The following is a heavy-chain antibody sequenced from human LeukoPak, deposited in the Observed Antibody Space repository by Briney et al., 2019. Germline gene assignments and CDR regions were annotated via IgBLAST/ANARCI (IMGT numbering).Heavy chain of an antibody. D-gene: IGHD1-26*01. CDR2: ISNDGSAT. Sequence: GGSRRLSCAASGFTFSIYWMHWVRQAPGTGLVWVSRISNDGSATIYVDSVKGRFTISRDNAKNTLYLQMNSLRAEDTAVYYCARDSSGSYDYWGQGTLVTVSS. CDR3: ARDSSGSYDY. V-gene: IGHV3-74*01. CDR1: GFTFSIYW. J-gene: IGHJ4*02.